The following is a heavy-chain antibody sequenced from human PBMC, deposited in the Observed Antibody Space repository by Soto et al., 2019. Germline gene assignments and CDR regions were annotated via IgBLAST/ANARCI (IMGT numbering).Heavy chain of an antibody. CDR1: GFTFRSYG. D-gene: IGHD6-13*01. V-gene: IGHV3-30*18. J-gene: IGHJ4*02. CDR3: GKDMYSSSWYACSLDN. Sequence: GGSLRLSCAASGFTFRSYGMHWVRQAPGKGLEWVAVISYDGSDKNSADSVKGRFTISRDNSKNTLYLQMNSLRSEDTAAYYCGKDMYSSSWYACSLDNWGQGTLVTVSS. CDR2: ISYDGSDK.